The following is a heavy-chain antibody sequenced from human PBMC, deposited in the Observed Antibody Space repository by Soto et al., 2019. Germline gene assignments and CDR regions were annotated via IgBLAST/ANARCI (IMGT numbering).Heavy chain of an antibody. CDR3: GRGSSYVRSSYYVDS. D-gene: IGHD6-13*01. CDR1: GGSLTTTNW. CDR2: IYHSGST. V-gene: IGHV4-4*02. Sequence: SETLSLTCDVSGGSLTTTNWWTWVRQPPGKGLEWIGEIYHSGSTVYNPSLKSRVTISIDKSSNQFSLQLRSVTAADTALYYCGRGSSYVRSSYYVDSWGQGALVTVSS. J-gene: IGHJ4*02.